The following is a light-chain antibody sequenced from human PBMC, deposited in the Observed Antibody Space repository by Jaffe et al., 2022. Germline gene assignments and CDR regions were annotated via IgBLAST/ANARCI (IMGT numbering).Light chain of an antibody. CDR3: NSYRATSTLV. CDR2: DVT. J-gene: IGLJ3*02. V-gene: IGLV2-14*03. Sequence: QSALTQPASVSGSPGQSITISCTGTSTDVGAYNYVSWYQQQPGKAPKLIIYDVTDRPSGVSNRFSGSKSGNTASLTISGLLAEDEADYYCNSYRATSTLVFGGGTKLTVL. CDR1: STDVGAYNY.